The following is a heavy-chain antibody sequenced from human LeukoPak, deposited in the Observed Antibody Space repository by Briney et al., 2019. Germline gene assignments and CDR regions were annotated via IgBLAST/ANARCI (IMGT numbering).Heavy chain of an antibody. CDR3: ARDKDVVVPAAMRYYYYGMDV. CDR2: ISSSSSYI. CDR1: GFTFSSYS. V-gene: IGHV3-21*01. D-gene: IGHD2-2*01. J-gene: IGHJ6*02. Sequence: PGGSLRLSCAASGFTFSSYSMTWVRQAPGKGLEWVSSISSSSSYIYYADSVKGRFTISRDNAKNSLYLQMNSLRAEDTAVYYCARDKDVVVPAAMRYYYYGMDVWGQGTTVTVSS.